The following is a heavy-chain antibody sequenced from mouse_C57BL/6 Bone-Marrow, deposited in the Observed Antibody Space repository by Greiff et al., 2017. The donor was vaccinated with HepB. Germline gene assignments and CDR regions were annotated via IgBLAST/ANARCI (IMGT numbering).Heavy chain of an antibody. CDR3: ARKGIYYGNPFDY. D-gene: IGHD2-1*01. J-gene: IGHJ2*01. CDR1: GYAFTNYL. V-gene: IGHV1-54*01. CDR2: INPGSGGT. Sequence: QVQLKQSGAELVRPGTSVKVSCKASGYAFTNYLIEWVKQRPGQGLEWIGVINPGSGGTNYNEKFKGKATLTADKSSSTAYMQLSSLTSEDSAVYFCARKGIYYGNPFDYWGQGTTLTVSS.